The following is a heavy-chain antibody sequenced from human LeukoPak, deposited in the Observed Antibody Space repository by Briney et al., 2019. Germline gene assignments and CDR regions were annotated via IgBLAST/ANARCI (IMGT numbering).Heavy chain of an antibody. Sequence: GASVKASCKASGYTFTSYGIRWVRQATGQGLEWMGWISAYNGNTNYAQKLQGRVTMTTDTSTSTAYMELRSLRSDDTAVYYCARGFIVAYYFDYWGQGTLVTVSS. CDR2: ISAYNGNT. J-gene: IGHJ4*02. CDR1: GYTFTSYG. V-gene: IGHV1-18*01. D-gene: IGHD3-16*02. CDR3: ARGFIVAYYFDY.